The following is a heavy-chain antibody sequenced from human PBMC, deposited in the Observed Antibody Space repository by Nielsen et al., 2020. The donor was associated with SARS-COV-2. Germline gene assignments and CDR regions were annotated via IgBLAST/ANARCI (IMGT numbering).Heavy chain of an antibody. Sequence: GGSLRLSCAASGFTFSSYGMHWVRQAPGKGLEWVAVISYDGSNKYYADSVKGRFTISRDNSKNTLYLQMNSLRAEDTAVYYCAKDLDYYDSSGYDYWGQGTLVPSPQ. D-gene: IGHD3-22*01. CDR2: ISYDGSNK. CDR3: AKDLDYYDSSGYDY. CDR1: GFTFSSYG. V-gene: IGHV3-33*05. J-gene: IGHJ4*02.